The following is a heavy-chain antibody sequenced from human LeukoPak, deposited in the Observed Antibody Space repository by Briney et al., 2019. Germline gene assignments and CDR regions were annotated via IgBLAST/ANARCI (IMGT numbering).Heavy chain of an antibody. Sequence: PGGSLRLSCAASGFTFSSYAMSWVRQAPGKGLEWVSAISGSGGSTYYADSVKGRFTISRDNSKNTLYLQMNSLRAEDTAVYYCAKDSVTAVKNKYNWFDPWGQGTLVTVSS. CDR1: GFTFSSYA. D-gene: IGHD1/OR15-1a*01. V-gene: IGHV3-23*01. J-gene: IGHJ5*02. CDR2: ISGSGGST. CDR3: AKDSVTAVKNKYNWFDP.